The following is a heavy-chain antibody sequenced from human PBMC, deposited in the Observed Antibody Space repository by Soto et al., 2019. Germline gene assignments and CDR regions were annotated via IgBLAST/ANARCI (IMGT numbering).Heavy chain of an antibody. Sequence: PSETLSLTCTVSGGSISSSSYYWGWIRQPPGKGLEWIGSIYYSGSTYYNPSLKSRVTISVDTSKNQFSLKLSSVTAADTAVYYCATLSIVVVPAAKWENYYYYYGMDVWGQGTTVT. CDR1: GGSISSSSYY. CDR3: ATLSIVVVPAAKWENYYYYYGMDV. CDR2: IYYSGST. V-gene: IGHV4-39*01. J-gene: IGHJ6*02. D-gene: IGHD2-2*01.